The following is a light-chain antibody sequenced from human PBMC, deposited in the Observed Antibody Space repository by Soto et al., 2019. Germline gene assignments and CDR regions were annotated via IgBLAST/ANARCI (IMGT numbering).Light chain of an antibody. CDR3: QHRSNWPPG. CDR1: QTISSW. CDR2: KAS. Sequence: DIQLTQSPSTLSGSVGDRVTITCRASQTISSWLAWYQQKPGKAPKLLIYKASTLKSGVPSRFSGSGSGTDFTLTISSLAPEDFAVYYCQHRSNWPPGFGQRTRPEIK. V-gene: IGKV1-5*03. J-gene: IGKJ5*01.